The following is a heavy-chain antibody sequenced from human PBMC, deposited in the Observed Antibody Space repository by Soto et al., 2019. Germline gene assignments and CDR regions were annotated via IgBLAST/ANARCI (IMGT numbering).Heavy chain of an antibody. CDR1: GGSFSCYY. Sequence: SETLSLTCAVYGGSFSCYYWSWIRQPPGKGLEWIGEINHSGSTNYNPSLKSRVTISVDTSKNQFSLKLSSVTAADTAVYYCARGLKPPPNSSGWYDYFDYWGQGTLVTVSS. CDR2: INHSGST. V-gene: IGHV4-34*01. D-gene: IGHD6-19*01. J-gene: IGHJ4*02. CDR3: ARGLKPPPNSSGWYDYFDY.